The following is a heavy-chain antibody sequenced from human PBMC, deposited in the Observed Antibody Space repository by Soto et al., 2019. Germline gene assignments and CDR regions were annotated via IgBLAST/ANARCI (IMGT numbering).Heavy chain of an antibody. CDR3: AKDWCTSTTGLEY. CDR1: GFTFSSYA. J-gene: IGHJ4*02. Sequence: EVQLLESGGGLVQPGGSLRLSCAASGFTFSSYAMNWVRQAPGKGLEWVSAISDSGGSTYYADSVKGRFTISRDNSKHTLYLQMNSVRAEDTAVYYCAKDWCTSTTGLEYWGQGTLVTVSS. D-gene: IGHD2-2*01. CDR2: ISDSGGST. V-gene: IGHV3-23*01.